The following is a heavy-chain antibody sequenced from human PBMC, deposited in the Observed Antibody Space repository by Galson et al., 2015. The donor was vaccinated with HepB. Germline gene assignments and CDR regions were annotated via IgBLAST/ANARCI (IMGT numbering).Heavy chain of an antibody. CDR1: GFTFSSHG. CDR2: ISYDGSNK. CDR3: ARGRDGYNLAY. Sequence: SLRLSCAASGFTFSSHGMHWVRQAPGKGLEWVAVISYDGSNKYYADSVKGRFTISRDNSKNTLYLQMNSLRAEDTAVYYCARGRDGYNLAYWGQGTLVTVSS. J-gene: IGHJ4*02. D-gene: IGHD5-24*01. V-gene: IGHV3-30*19.